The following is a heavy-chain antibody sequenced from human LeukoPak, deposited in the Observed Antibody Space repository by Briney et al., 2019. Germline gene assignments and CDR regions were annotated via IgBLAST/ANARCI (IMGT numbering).Heavy chain of an antibody. Sequence: SETLSLTCTVSGGSISSYYWSWIRQPPGKGLEWIGYVYYSGSTNYNPSLKSRVTISVDTSKNQFSLKLSSVTAADTAVYYCARAQDAFDIWGQGTMVTVSS. V-gene: IGHV4-59*01. CDR2: VYYSGST. CDR1: GGSISSYY. CDR3: ARAQDAFDI. J-gene: IGHJ3*02.